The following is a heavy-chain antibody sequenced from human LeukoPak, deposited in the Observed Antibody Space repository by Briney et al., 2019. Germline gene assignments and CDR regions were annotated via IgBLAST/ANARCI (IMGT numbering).Heavy chain of an antibody. J-gene: IGHJ4*02. Sequence: PGGSLRLSRAASGFTFSSYDMKWVRQAPGKGLEWVSHISSSGGNICYAASVKGRFTISRDNAKNSLYLQMNSLRAEDTAVYYCARGLRYTILGGDYYWGQGTLVTVSS. CDR2: ISSSGGNI. CDR3: ARGLRYTILGGDYY. D-gene: IGHD3-3*01. V-gene: IGHV3-48*03. CDR1: GFTFSSYD.